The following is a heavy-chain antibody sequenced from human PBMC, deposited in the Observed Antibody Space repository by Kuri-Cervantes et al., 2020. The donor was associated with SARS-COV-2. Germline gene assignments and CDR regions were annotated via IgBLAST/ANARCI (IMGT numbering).Heavy chain of an antibody. V-gene: IGHV4-61*02. Sequence: LRLSCTVSGGSISSGSYYWSWIRQPAGKGLEWIGRIYTSGSTNYNPSLKSRVTISVDTSKNQFSLKLSSVTAADTAVCYCARGEGIVLVVYVLAFDIWGQGTMVTVSS. J-gene: IGHJ3*02. CDR3: ARGEGIVLVVYVLAFDI. D-gene: IGHD2-8*02. CDR2: IYTSGST. CDR1: GGSISSGSYY.